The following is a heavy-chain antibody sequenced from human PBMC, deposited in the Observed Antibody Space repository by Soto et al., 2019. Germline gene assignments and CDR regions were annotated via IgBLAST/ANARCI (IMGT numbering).Heavy chain of an antibody. J-gene: IGHJ5*02. CDR1: GGSISSGDYY. V-gene: IGHV4-30-4*01. CDR3: ARRNGLASDFDH. Sequence: SETLSLTCTVSGGSISSGDYYWSWIRQPPGKGLEWIGYIYYSGSTYYNPSLKSRVTISVDTSKNQFSLKLSSVTAADTAVYYCARRNGLASDFDHWGQGTLVTVSS. D-gene: IGHD6-13*01. CDR2: IYYSGST.